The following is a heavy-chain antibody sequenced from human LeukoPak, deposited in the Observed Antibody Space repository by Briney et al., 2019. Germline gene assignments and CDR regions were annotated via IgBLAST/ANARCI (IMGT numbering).Heavy chain of an antibody. CDR1: GGSISSYY. Sequence: PSETLSLTCTVSGGSISSYYWSWIRQPPGKGLEWIGYIYYSGSTNYNPSLKSRVTISVDTSKNQFSLKLSSVTAADTAVYYCARGGQRGYSYGFVDYWGQGTLVTVSS. J-gene: IGHJ4*02. CDR3: ARGGQRGYSYGFVDY. CDR2: IYYSGST. V-gene: IGHV4-59*12. D-gene: IGHD5-18*01.